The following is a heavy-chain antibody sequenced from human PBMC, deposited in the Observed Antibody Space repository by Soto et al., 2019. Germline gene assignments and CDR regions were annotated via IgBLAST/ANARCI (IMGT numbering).Heavy chain of an antibody. D-gene: IGHD2-15*01. V-gene: IGHV5-51*01. J-gene: IGHJ1*01. Sequence: GESLTISCKASGYIFIDYWIGWVRQMPGKGLEWMGIVYPRDSDTRYSPSFQGQVTISADRSTGTAFLQWRSLKASDTALYYCVRSPLPGCSIHFRAWGQGNLVTV. CDR3: VRSPLPGCSIHFRA. CDR2: VYPRDSDT. CDR1: GYIFIDYW.